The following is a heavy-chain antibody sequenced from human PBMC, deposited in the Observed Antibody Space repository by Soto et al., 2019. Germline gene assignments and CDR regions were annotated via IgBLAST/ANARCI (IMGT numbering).Heavy chain of an antibody. D-gene: IGHD2-15*01. J-gene: IGHJ6*03. Sequence: QVQLQESGPGLVKPSQTLSLTCTVSGGSISSGGYYWSWIRQHPGKGLEWIGYIYYSGSTYYNPSLKRRVTISVDTSKKQFSLKLSSVTAAETAVYYCARSQGDYCSGGSCYSDYYYYYMDVWGKGTTVTVSS. CDR3: ARSQGDYCSGGSCYSDYYYYYMDV. V-gene: IGHV4-31*03. CDR2: IYYSGST. CDR1: GGSISSGGYY.